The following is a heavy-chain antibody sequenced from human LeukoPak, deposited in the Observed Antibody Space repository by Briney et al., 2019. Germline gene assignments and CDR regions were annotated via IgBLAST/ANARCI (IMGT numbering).Heavy chain of an antibody. CDR1: GYTFTSYD. Sequence: ASVKVSCKASGYTFTSYDISWVRQATGQGLEWMGWMNPNSGNTGYAQKFQGRVTMTRNTSISTAYMELSSLRSEDTAVYYCATRGAVVRGAFDIWGQGTMVTVSS. V-gene: IGHV1-8*01. CDR2: MNPNSGNT. CDR3: ATRGAVVRGAFDI. J-gene: IGHJ3*02. D-gene: IGHD3-10*01.